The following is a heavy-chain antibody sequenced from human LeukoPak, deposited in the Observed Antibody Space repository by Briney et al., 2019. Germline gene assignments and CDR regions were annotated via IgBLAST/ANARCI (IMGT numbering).Heavy chain of an antibody. J-gene: IGHJ5*02. V-gene: IGHV1-8*01. CDR2: MNPNSGNT. CDR3: AIGDTDCSSTSCYGWFDP. D-gene: IGHD2-2*01. Sequence: ASVKVSCKASGYTFTSYDINWVRQATGQGLEWMGWMNPNSGNTGYAQKFQGRVTMTRNTSISTAYMELSSLRSEDTAVYYCAIGDTDCSSTSCYGWFDPWGQGTLVTASS. CDR1: GYTFTSYD.